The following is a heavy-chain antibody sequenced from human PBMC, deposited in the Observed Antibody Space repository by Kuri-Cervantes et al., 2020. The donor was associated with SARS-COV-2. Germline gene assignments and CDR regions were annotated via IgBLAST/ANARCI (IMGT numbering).Heavy chain of an antibody. V-gene: IGHV3-15*01. D-gene: IGHD5-18*01. CDR3: AKGSGYLGYDY. J-gene: IGHJ4*02. CDR2: IKSKTDGGTT. CDR1: GFTFSNAW. Sequence: GESLKISCAASGFTFSNAWMSWVRQAPGKGLEWVGRIKSKTDGGTTDYAAPVKGRFTISRDDSKNTLYLQMNSLRAEDTAVYYCAKGSGYLGYDYWGQGTLVTVSS.